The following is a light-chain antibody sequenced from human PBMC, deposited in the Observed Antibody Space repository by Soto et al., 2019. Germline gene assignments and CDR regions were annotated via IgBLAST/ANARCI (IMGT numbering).Light chain of an antibody. Sequence: IVLAQSPGTGSVYPGERASLSCRAIQTGSSNYLAWYKQKPGQAPRILIYGTSTRATGVPDRFSGRGSGTDFTLTLSRREPEDFAVYYCQQYAKSPITFGQGTRLEIK. CDR1: QTGSSNY. V-gene: IGKV3-20*01. CDR2: GTS. J-gene: IGKJ5*01. CDR3: QQYAKSPIT.